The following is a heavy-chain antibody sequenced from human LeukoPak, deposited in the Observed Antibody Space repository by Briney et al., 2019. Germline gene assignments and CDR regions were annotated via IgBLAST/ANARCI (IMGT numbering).Heavy chain of an antibody. D-gene: IGHD3-16*02. CDR2: INHSGST. CDR1: GGSFSGYY. Sequence: PSETLSLTCAVYGGSFSGYYWSWIRQPPGKGLEWIGEINHSGSTNYNPSLKSRVTISVDTSKNQFSLELSSVTAADTAVYYCARGEYVWGSYRYFNQKYNWFDPWGQGTLVTVSS. J-gene: IGHJ5*02. V-gene: IGHV4-34*01. CDR3: ARGEYVWGSYRYFNQKYNWFDP.